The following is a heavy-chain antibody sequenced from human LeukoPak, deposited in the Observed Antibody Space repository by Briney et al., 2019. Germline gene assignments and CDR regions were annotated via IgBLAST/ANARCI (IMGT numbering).Heavy chain of an antibody. D-gene: IGHD3-16*01. CDR2: ISGSGGST. J-gene: IGHJ4*02. CDR1: GFTCSSYA. CDR3: AKDLYDYVWGSQPLDY. V-gene: IGHV3-23*01. Sequence: PGGSLRLSCAASGFTCSSYAMSWVRQAPGRGLEWVSDISGSGGSTYYADSVKGRFTISRDNSKNTLYLQMNSLRAEDTAVYYCAKDLYDYVWGSQPLDYWGQGTLVTVSS.